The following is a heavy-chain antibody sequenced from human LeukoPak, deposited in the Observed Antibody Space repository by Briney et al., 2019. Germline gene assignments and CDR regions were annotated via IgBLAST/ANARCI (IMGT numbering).Heavy chain of an antibody. J-gene: IGHJ5*02. CDR3: ARTTFNMPFDP. V-gene: IGHV4-34*01. CDR1: GGSFSGYY. Sequence: PSETLSLTCAVYGGSFSGYYWSWIRQPPGKGLEWIGEINHSGSTNYNPSLKSRVTISVDTSKNQFSLKLSSVTAADTAVYYCARTTFNMPFDPWGQGTLVTVSS. CDR2: INHSGST. D-gene: IGHD4-17*01.